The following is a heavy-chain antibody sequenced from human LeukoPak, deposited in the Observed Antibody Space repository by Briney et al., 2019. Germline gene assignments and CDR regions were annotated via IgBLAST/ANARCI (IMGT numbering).Heavy chain of an antibody. CDR1: GFTFDDYA. CDR3: ATRGYPDIVVVPAAPPDYYYYYMDV. D-gene: IGHD2-2*01. V-gene: IGHV3-9*01. Sequence: GGSLRLSCAASGFTFDDYAMHWVRQTPGKGLEWVSGISWNSGSIVYAGSVKGRFTISRDNAKNSLYLQMNSLRAEDTALYYCATRGYPDIVVVPAAPPDYYYYYMDVWGKGTMVTVSS. J-gene: IGHJ6*03. CDR2: ISWNSGSI.